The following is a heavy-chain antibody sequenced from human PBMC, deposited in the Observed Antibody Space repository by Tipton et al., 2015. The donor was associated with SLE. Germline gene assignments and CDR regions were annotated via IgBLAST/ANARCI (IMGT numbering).Heavy chain of an antibody. J-gene: IGHJ3*02. D-gene: IGHD4-23*01. CDR3: ARVWDYGGAFDI. Sequence: TLSLTCTVSGGSISCHYWSWIRQPPGKTLEWIGYIYSGGSTNYNPSLKSRVSISVDTSKNQISLKLSSVTAADSAVDYCARVWDYGGAFDIWGQGTMVTVSS. CDR1: GGSISCHY. CDR2: IYSGGST. V-gene: IGHV4-59*11.